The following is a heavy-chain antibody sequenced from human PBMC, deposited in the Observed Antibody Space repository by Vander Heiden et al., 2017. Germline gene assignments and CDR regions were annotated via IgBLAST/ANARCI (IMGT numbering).Heavy chain of an antibody. Sequence: QVQLVQSGAEVKKPGASVKVSCKASGCTVSSYAISWVRQPPAKRLEWMGGIIPIFGTANYAQKFQGRVTITADESTSTAYMELSSLRSEDTAVYYCERDVRYCSSTSCYKISWFDPWGQGTLVTVSS. J-gene: IGHJ5*02. D-gene: IGHD2-2*02. V-gene: IGHV1-69*01. CDR3: ERDVRYCSSTSCYKISWFDP. CDR2: IIPIFGTA. CDR1: GCTVSSYA.